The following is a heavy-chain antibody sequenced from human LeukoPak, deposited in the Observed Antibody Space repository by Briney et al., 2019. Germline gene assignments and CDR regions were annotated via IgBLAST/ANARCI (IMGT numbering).Heavy chain of an antibody. V-gene: IGHV3-11*01. J-gene: IGHJ4*02. Sequence: PGGSVRLSCAASGFTFRDYYMSLIRQAPGKGLEGVSYISSSGSTIYYADPVKGRFTISRDNSKTTLYLQMNSLRAEDTAVYYWAKDGGVLFGESNDYWGQGTLVTVPS. CDR2: ISSSGSTI. CDR1: GFTFRDYY. D-gene: IGHD3-10*01. CDR3: AKDGGVLFGESNDY.